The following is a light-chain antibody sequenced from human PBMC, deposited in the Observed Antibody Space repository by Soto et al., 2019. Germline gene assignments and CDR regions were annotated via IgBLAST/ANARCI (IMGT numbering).Light chain of an antibody. CDR3: ETWDSNTRV. CDR2: LEGSGSY. V-gene: IGLV4-60*02. CDR1: SGHSSYI. J-gene: IGLJ3*02. Sequence: QLVLTQSSSASGSLGSSVKLPCTLSSGHSSYIIAWHQQQPGKAPRYLMKLEGSGSYNKGSGVPDRFSGSSSGADRYLTISNLQFEDEADYYCETWDSNTRVFGGGTKLTVL.